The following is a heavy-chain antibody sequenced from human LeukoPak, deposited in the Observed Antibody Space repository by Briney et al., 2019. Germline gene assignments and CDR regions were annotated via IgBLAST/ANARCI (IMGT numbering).Heavy chain of an antibody. D-gene: IGHD3-3*01. V-gene: IGHV3-48*04. CDR1: GFTFSSYS. Sequence: GGSLRLSCAASGFTFSSYSMNWIRQAPGKGLEWVSYITNSGSTIYYADSVKGRFTISRDNAKNSLYLQMNSLRAEDTAVYYCARESEIRFLEWLFVLDYWGQGTLVTVSS. CDR2: ITNSGSTI. J-gene: IGHJ4*02. CDR3: ARESEIRFLEWLFVLDY.